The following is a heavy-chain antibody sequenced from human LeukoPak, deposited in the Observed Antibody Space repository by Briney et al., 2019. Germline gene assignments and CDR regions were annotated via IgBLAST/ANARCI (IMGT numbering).Heavy chain of an antibody. D-gene: IGHD3-10*01. Sequence: ASVKVSCKASGYTFTVNYIHWVRQAPGQGLEWMGWINPNSGATNYAQKFQGRVTMTRDTSISTAYMELSRLRSGDTAVYYCARGLTAMVRGVNDWFDPWGQGTLVTVSS. V-gene: IGHV1-2*02. J-gene: IGHJ5*02. CDR3: ARGLTAMVRGVNDWFDP. CDR1: GYTFTVNY. CDR2: INPNSGAT.